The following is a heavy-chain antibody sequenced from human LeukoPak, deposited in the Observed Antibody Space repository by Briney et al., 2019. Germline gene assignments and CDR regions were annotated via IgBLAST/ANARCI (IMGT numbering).Heavy chain of an antibody. D-gene: IGHD2-15*01. Sequence: GASVKVSCKASGYTFTSYGISWVRQAPGQGLERVGWVSVYNGNRNYEQKHQGRVTITTDTSTSTAYMELRSLRSDDTAVYYCARDLGVVVAADYFDYWGQGTLVTVSS. CDR3: ARDLGVVVAADYFDY. V-gene: IGHV1-18*04. CDR1: GYTFTSYG. CDR2: VSVYNGNR. J-gene: IGHJ4*02.